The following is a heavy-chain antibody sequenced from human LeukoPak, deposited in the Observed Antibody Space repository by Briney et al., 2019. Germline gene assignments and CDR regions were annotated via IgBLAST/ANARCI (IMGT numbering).Heavy chain of an antibody. D-gene: IGHD5-18*01. Sequence: NPSETLSLTCAVYGGSFSGYYWSWIRQPPGKGLEWIGEINHSGSTNYNPSLKSRVTISVDTSKNQFSLKLSSVTAADTAVYYCASGYSYGYAPYWGQGTLVTVSS. V-gene: IGHV4-34*01. J-gene: IGHJ4*02. CDR3: ASGYSYGYAPY. CDR2: INHSGST. CDR1: GGSFSGYY.